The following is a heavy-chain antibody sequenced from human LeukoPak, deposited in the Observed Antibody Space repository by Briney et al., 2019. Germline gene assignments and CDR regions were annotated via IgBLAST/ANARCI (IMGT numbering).Heavy chain of an antibody. J-gene: IGHJ4*02. Sequence: SETLSLTCTVSGGSISTNNYYWGWIRQSPGKGLEWIGSIYYSGSTYDNPSLRSRVTISVDTSKNQFSLKETSVTAADTAVYYCARLNYGDGDYWGQGTLVTVSS. CDR1: GGSISTNNYY. V-gene: IGHV4-39*01. CDR3: ARLNYGDGDY. CDR2: IYYSGST. D-gene: IGHD4-17*01.